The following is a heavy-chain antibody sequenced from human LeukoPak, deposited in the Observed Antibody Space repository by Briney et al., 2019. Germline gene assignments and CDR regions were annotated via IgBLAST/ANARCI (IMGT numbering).Heavy chain of an antibody. D-gene: IGHD2-21*01. CDR2: INPNSGGT. J-gene: IGHJ5*02. Sequence: ASVKVSCKASGYSFTDYYMHWVRQAPGQGLEWMGWINPNSGGTSSTQKFQGRVTMTRDTSITTVYMEVSWLTSDDTAIYYCARADRLDGGPYLIGPWGQGTLVTVSS. V-gene: IGHV1-2*02. CDR1: GYSFTDYY. CDR3: ARADRLDGGPYLIGP.